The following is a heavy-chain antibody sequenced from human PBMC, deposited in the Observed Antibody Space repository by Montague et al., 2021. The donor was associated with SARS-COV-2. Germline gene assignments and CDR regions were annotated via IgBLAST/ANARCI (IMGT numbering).Heavy chain of an antibody. J-gene: IGHJ3*02. CDR2: TFYRSTFYH. Sequence: CAISEDSVSSRTAAWYWIRQSPSRGLEWLGRTFYRSTFYHDYAPSAKSRIIINADTSKNQFSLQLSSVTPDDTAVYYCARDSELGNEALDIWGRGTMVTASS. D-gene: IGHD7-27*01. CDR3: ARDSELGNEALDI. CDR1: EDSVSSRTAA. V-gene: IGHV6-1*01.